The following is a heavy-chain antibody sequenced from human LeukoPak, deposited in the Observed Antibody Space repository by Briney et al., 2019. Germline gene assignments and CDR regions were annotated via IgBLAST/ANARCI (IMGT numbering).Heavy chain of an antibody. CDR3: TRGRITMVRPAHAFDI. CDR2: ISWNSDRI. V-gene: IGHV3-9*01. D-gene: IGHD3-10*01. J-gene: IGHJ3*02. CDR1: GFTFEDYA. Sequence: PGRSLRLSCAASGFTFEDYAMHWVRQGPGKGLEWVSGISWNSDRIGYADSVKGRFTISRDNAKNSLYLQMNSLRAEDTAVYYCTRGRITMVRPAHAFDIWGQGTMVTVSS.